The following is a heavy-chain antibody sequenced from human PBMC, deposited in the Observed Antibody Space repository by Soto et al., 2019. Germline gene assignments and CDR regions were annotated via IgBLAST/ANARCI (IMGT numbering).Heavy chain of an antibody. J-gene: IGHJ4*02. CDR2: INQDGSVQ. V-gene: IGHV3-7*03. CDR1: GFTFSFYY. Sequence: GSLRLSCVASGFTFSFYYMSWARQVPGKGLEWLAKINQDGSVQSYLDSVGGRFTISRDNAKNSVYLEMGSLRPEDTAVYFCGRISRGAPGDTFWGQGTRVTVSS. CDR3: GRISRGAPGDTF. D-gene: IGHD2-21*01.